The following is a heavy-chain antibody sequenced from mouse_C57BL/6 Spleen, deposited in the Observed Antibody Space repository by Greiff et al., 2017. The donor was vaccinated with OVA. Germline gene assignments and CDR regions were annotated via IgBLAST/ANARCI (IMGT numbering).Heavy chain of an antibody. CDR1: GYAFSSSW. V-gene: IGHV1-82*01. CDR3: ARRQLTGAMDY. Sequence: VQLQQSGPELVKPGASVKISCKASGYAFSSSWMNWVKQRPGQGLEWIGRIYPGDGDTNYNGKFKGKATLTADKSYSTAYMQLSSLTSEDSAVYFCARRQLTGAMDYWGQGTSVTVSS. J-gene: IGHJ4*01. CDR2: IYPGDGDT.